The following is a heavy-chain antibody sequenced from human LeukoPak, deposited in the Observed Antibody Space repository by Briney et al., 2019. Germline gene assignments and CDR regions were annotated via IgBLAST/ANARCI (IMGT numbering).Heavy chain of an antibody. D-gene: IGHD3-22*01. CDR3: ARVPYDSSGYYYAAAFDI. Sequence: SETLSLTCTVSGGSISSSSYYWSWIRQPAGKELEWIGRIYTSGSTYYNPSLNSRAIISVDTSNNQFSLMLSSGTAADTAVYYCARVPYDSSGYYYAAAFDIWGQGTMVTVSS. CDR2: IYTSGST. CDR1: GGSISSSSYY. J-gene: IGHJ3*02. V-gene: IGHV4-61*02.